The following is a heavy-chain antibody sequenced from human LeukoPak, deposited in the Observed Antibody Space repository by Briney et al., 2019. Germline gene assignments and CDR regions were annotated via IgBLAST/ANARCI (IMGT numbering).Heavy chain of an antibody. CDR2: IYYSGST. V-gene: IGHV4-59*01. J-gene: IGHJ4*02. CDR3: ARSSGSYYSHSDY. CDR1: GGSISSYY. D-gene: IGHD1-26*01. Sequence: SETLSLTCTVSGGSISSYYWSWIRQPPGKGLEWIGYIYYSGSTNYNLSLKSRVTISVDTSKNQFSLKLSSVTAADTAVYYCARSSGSYYSHSDYWGQGTLVTVSS.